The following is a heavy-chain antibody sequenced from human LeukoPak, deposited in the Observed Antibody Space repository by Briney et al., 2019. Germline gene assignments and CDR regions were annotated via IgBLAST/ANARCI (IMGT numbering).Heavy chain of an antibody. Sequence: SETLSLTCTVSGGSISSGGYFWNWIRQHPRKGLEWIGHIYYSGSTSYTPSLKCRVSMSLDTSKNQFSLKLDSVTAADTAVYYCAVWNGDPRGGFDYWGQGTLVTVSS. CDR1: GGSISSGGYF. CDR3: AVWNGDPRGGFDY. D-gene: IGHD1-1*01. V-gene: IGHV4-31*03. CDR2: IYYSGST. J-gene: IGHJ4*02.